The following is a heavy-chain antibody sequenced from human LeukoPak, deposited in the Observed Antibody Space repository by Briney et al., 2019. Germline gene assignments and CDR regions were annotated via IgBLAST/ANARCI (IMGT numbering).Heavy chain of an antibody. J-gene: IGHJ5*02. CDR3: ARTAYYDILTGYHNWFDP. V-gene: IGHV4-4*07. CDR1: GGSISSYY. Sequence: KPSETLSLTCTVSGGSISSYYWSWIRQPPGKGLEWIGRIYTSGSTNYNPSLKSRVTMSVDTSKNQFSLKLSSVTAADTAVYYCARTAYYDILTGYHNWFDPWGQGTLVTVSS. D-gene: IGHD3-9*01. CDR2: IYTSGST.